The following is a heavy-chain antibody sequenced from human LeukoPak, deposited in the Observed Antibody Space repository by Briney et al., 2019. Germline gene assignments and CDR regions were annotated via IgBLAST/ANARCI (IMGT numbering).Heavy chain of an antibody. CDR3: ARAFGGPKEAVRGVSYYYGMDV. CDR2: IYHGGST. V-gene: IGHV4-30-2*01. CDR1: GGSISSGGYS. D-gene: IGHD3-10*01. J-gene: IGHJ6*02. Sequence: PSQTLSLTCAVSGGSISSGGYSWSWIRQPPGKGLEWIGYIYHGGSTYYNPSLKSRVTISVDRSKNQFSLKLSSVTAADTAVYYCARAFGGPKEAVRGVSYYYGMDVWGQGTTVTVSS.